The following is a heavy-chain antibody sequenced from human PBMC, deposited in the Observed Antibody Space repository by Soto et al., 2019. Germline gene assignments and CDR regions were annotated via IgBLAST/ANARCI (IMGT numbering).Heavy chain of an antibody. J-gene: IGHJ6*03. Sequence: GGSLRLSCAASGFTLSGYAMDWVRQAPGKGLEYVSGISSNGVGTYYANSVQGRFTISRDNSKNTVYLQMGSLRPEDMAVYYGARRARPDFYYMDGWGKGNTVTVSS. CDR1: GFTLSGYA. CDR3: ARRARPDFYYMDG. V-gene: IGHV3-64*01. CDR2: ISSNGVGT. D-gene: IGHD6-6*01.